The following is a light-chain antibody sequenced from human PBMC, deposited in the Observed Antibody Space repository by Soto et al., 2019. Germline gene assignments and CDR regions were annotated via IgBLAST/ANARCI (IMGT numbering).Light chain of an antibody. CDR1: QSVSSSQ. CDR2: GAS. CDR3: PHYGISPLT. V-gene: IGKV3-20*01. J-gene: IGKJ5*01. Sequence: VVTQSAGALSLSPGERATRSCRASQSVSSSQLAWYQQKPGQATRLLVYGASSRATGIPERFSGSVSETDFTLSISRLEPEDGAVYYCPHYGISPLTSSQRTRPAIK.